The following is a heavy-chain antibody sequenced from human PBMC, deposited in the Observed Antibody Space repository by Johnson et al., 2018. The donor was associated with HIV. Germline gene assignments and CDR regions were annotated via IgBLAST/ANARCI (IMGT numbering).Heavy chain of an antibody. CDR2: ISSSGSII. Sequence: QVQLVESGGGLVKPGGSLRLSCAASGFSFSDYYMSWIRQAPGKGLESVSYISSSGSIISYADSVKGRFTISRDNSKNTLYLQMNSLRAEDTAVFYCARGIVVDDDAFDIWGQGTMVTVSS. J-gene: IGHJ3*02. V-gene: IGHV3-11*04. CDR1: GFSFSDYY. CDR3: ARGIVVDDDAFDI. D-gene: IGHD3-22*01.